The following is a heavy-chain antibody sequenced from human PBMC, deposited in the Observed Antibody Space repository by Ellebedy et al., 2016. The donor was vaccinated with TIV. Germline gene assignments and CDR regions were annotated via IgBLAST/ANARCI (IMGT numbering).Heavy chain of an antibody. V-gene: IGHV4-39*02. CDR1: GGSISSSSYY. CDR2: IYYSGSR. Sequence: MPSETLSLTCTVSGGSISSSSYYRGWIRQPPGKGLEWIGSIYYSGSRYYNPSLKSRFTISVNTSKTQFSQKLSSVTAADTAVYYCAREGYTKMATLNLDYWGQGTLVTVSS. J-gene: IGHJ4*02. CDR3: AREGYTKMATLNLDY. D-gene: IGHD5-24*01.